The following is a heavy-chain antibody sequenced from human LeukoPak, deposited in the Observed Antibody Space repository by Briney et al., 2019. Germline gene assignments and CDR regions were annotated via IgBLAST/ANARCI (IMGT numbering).Heavy chain of an antibody. V-gene: IGHV1-8*01. CDR2: MNPTGGKT. D-gene: IGHD3-22*01. CDR3: ARGFHDSSGYSHDAFDV. J-gene: IGHJ3*01. CDR1: GYTFTSYTSYD. Sequence: ASVKVSCKASGYTFTSYTSYDINWVRQASGQGLEWMGWMNPTGGKTGYAQMFQGRVTMTWDTSLNTVYMELSGLTSEDTAVYYCARGFHDSSGYSHDAFDVWGQGSMVTVSS.